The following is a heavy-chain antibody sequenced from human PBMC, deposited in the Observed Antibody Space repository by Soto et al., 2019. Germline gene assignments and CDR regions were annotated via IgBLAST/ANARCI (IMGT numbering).Heavy chain of an antibody. D-gene: IGHD6-6*01. CDR1: GGSISSSSYY. CDR3: ARCRGQLVRHFDY. J-gene: IGHJ4*02. CDR2: IYYSGST. Sequence: SETLSLTCTVSGGSISSSSYYWGWIRQPPGKGLEWIGSIYYSGSTYYNPSLKSRVTISVDTSKNQFSLKLSSVTAADTAVYYCARCRGQLVRHFDYWGQGTLVTVSS. V-gene: IGHV4-39*01.